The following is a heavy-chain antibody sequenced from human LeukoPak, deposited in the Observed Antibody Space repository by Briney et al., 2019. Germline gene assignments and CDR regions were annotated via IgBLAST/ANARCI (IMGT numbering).Heavy chain of an antibody. CDR3: ARPGEYGDLPDY. CDR2: ISGSGGSTYYA. V-gene: IGHV3-23*01. J-gene: IGHJ4*02. Sequence: GGSLRLSCAASGFTFSSYAMSWVRQAPGKGLEWVSAISGSGGSTYYAYYADSVKGRFTISRDNSKNTLYLQMNSLRAVDTAVYYCARPGEYGDLPDYWGQGTLVTVSS. D-gene: IGHD4-17*01. CDR1: GFTFSSYA.